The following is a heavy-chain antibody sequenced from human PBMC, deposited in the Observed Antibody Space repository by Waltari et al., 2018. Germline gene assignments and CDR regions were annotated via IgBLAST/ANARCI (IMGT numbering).Heavy chain of an antibody. J-gene: IGHJ6*03. V-gene: IGHV3-23*04. D-gene: IGHD2-21*01. CDR1: GFTFSSYA. CDR2: ISGSGGIT. CDR3: AKDQNSRLNKDYYMDV. Sequence: EVQLVESGGGLVQPGGSLRLSCAASGFTFSSYAMSWVRQAPGKGLEWVSAISGSGGITYYADSVKGRFTISRDNSKNTLYLQMNSLRAEDTAVYYCAKDQNSRLNKDYYMDVWGKGTTVTVSS.